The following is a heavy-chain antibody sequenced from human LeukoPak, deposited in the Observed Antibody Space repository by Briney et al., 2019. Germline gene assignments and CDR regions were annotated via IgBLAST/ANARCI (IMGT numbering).Heavy chain of an antibody. V-gene: IGHV4-34*01. D-gene: IGHD5-18*01. CDR1: GGSFSGYY. CDR3: AIIRVDTAMNWFDP. J-gene: IGHJ5*02. CDR2: INHSGST. Sequence: SETLSLTCAVYGGSFSGYYWSWIRQPPGKGLEWIGEINHSGSTNYNPSLKSRVTISVDTSKNQFSLKLSSVTAADTAAYYCAIIRVDTAMNWFDPWGQGTLVTVSS.